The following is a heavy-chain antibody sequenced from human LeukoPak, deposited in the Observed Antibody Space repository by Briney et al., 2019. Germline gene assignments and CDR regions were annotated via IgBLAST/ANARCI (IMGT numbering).Heavy chain of an antibody. Sequence: PGGSLTLACAPSGFTFTSHSMSWVSHAPRNGLEWDSAISGSGGSTYYADSVKGRFTISRDNSKNTLYLQMNSLRAEDTAVYYCAKAGRVGYCSGGSCSFDYWGQGTLVTVSS. D-gene: IGHD2-15*01. CDR1: GFTFTSHS. V-gene: IGHV3-23*01. J-gene: IGHJ4*02. CDR2: ISGSGGST. CDR3: AKAGRVGYCSGGSCSFDY.